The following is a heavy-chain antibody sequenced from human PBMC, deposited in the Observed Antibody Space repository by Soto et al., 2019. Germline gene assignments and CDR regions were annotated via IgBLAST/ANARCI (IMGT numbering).Heavy chain of an antibody. J-gene: IGHJ3*02. V-gene: IGHV3-21*01. Sequence: GGSLRLSCAASGFTFSSYSMNWVRQAPGKGLEWVSSISSSSSYIYYADSVKGRFTISRDNAKNSLYLQMNSLRAEDTAVYYCARERRTSARVAAFDIWRQGTMVTVSS. CDR1: GFTFSSYS. CDR2: ISSSSSYI. CDR3: ARERRTSARVAAFDI.